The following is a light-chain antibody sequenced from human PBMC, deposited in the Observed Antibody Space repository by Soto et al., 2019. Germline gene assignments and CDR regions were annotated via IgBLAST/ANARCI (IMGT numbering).Light chain of an antibody. J-gene: IGKJ5*01. Sequence: EIVLTQSPDTLSLSPGETATLSCGASQSVSSSHIAWYQQKPGQSPRLLIDGASSRASGIPDRFSGSGSGTDFTLTISRLEPEDFAVYYCQQYVGLPPTFGQGTRLEI. CDR3: QQYVGLPPT. CDR1: QSVSSSH. CDR2: GAS. V-gene: IGKV3-20*01.